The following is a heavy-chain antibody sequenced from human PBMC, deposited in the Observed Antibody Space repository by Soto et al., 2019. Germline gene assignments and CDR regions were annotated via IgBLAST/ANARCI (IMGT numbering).Heavy chain of an antibody. CDR3: ARAGGPYYYGSWSPAGFFDY. Sequence: EVQLVESEGGWVQPGGSLRLSCAASGFTFSSYWMSWVRQAPGKGLEWVANIKQDGSEKYYVDSVKGRFTISRDNAKNSLYLQMNSLRAEDTAVYYCARAGGPYYYGSWSPAGFFDYWGQGTLVTVSS. V-gene: IGHV3-7*01. D-gene: IGHD3-10*01. J-gene: IGHJ4*02. CDR1: GFTFSSYW. CDR2: IKQDGSEK.